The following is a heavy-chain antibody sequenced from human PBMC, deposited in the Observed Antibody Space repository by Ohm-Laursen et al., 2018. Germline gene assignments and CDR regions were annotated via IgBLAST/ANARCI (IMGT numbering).Heavy chain of an antibody. CDR3: ARSYSGSYGAFDI. CDR2: ISSGSSTI. J-gene: IGHJ3*02. CDR1: GFTFSRFN. Sequence: GSLRLSCSASGFTFSRFNMNWVRQAPGKGLEWVSYISSGSSTIYYADSVKGRFTISRDNAKNSLYLQMNSLGAEDTAVYYCARSYSGSYGAFDIWGQGTMVTVSS. V-gene: IGHV3-48*01. D-gene: IGHD1-26*01.